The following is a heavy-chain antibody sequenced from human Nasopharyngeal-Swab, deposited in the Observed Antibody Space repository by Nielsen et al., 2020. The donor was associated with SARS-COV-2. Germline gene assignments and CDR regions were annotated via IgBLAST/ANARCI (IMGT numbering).Heavy chain of an antibody. V-gene: IGHV3-53*01. CDR1: GFTVSSNY. J-gene: IGHJ6*03. CDR3: ARDMLLGAGRAYYYYMDV. CDR2: IYSGGST. Sequence: GGSLSLYCAASGFTVSSNYMSWVRQAPGKGLEWVSVIYSGGSTYYADSVKGRFTISRDNSKNTLYLQMNSLRAEDTAVYYCARDMLLGAGRAYYYYMDVWGKGTTVTVSS. D-gene: IGHD3-10*01.